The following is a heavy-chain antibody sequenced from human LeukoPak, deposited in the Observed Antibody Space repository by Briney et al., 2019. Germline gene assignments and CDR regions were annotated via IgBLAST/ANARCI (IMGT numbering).Heavy chain of an antibody. V-gene: IGHV1-18*01. J-gene: IGHJ4*02. CDR1: GFTFTSSA. Sequence: ASVKVSCKASGFTFTSSAVQWVQQARGQRLEWMGWISAYSSTNYARKFQGRITMTTDASTTTAHMELRSLRSDDTAVYYCARAGYGDLIAGPDYWGQGTLVTVS. D-gene: IGHD3-10*01. CDR3: ARAGYGDLIAGPDY. CDR2: ISAYSST.